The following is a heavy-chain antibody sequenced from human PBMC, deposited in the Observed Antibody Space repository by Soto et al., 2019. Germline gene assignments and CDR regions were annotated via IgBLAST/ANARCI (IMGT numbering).Heavy chain of an antibody. CDR2: IYYSGST. CDR3: ARSYGSGSYIFDY. Sequence: PSETLSLTCTFSGGSSSSSSYYWGWIRQPPGKGLEWIGSIYYSGSTYYNPSLKSRVTISVDTSKNQFSLKLSSVTAADTAVYYCARSYGSGSYIFDYWGQGTLVTVSS. CDR1: GGSSSSSSYY. D-gene: IGHD3-10*01. V-gene: IGHV4-39*01. J-gene: IGHJ4*02.